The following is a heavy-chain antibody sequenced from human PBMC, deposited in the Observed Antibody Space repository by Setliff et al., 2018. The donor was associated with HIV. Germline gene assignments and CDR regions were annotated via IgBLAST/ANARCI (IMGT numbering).Heavy chain of an antibody. Sequence: PSETLSLTCTVSGDSISSYYWSWIRQPPGKGLEWIGYIYYSGSTNYNPSLKSRVTISVDTSMDQFSLKLNSVTAADTAVYYCAAASSWDPLLDYWGQGTLVTVSS. D-gene: IGHD6-13*01. J-gene: IGHJ4*02. CDR1: GDSISSYY. V-gene: IGHV4-59*12. CDR2: IYYSGST. CDR3: AAASSWDPLLDY.